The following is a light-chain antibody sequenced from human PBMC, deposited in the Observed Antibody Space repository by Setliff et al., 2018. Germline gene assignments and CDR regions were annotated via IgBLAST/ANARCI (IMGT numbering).Light chain of an antibody. CDR1: YSNIGSNT. CDR3: AVWDDNLNGPV. V-gene: IGLV1-44*01. J-gene: IGLJ2*01. CDR2: TNN. Sequence: QSALTQPPSASGTPGQRVTISCSGSYSNIGSNTVNWYQQFPGTAPKLLIYTNNRRPSGVPDRFSGSKSGTSASLAISGLQSDDEADYYCAVWDDNLNGPVFGGGTKVTV.